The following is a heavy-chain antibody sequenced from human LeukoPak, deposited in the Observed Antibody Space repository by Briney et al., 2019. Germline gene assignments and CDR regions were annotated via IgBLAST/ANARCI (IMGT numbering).Heavy chain of an antibody. D-gene: IGHD3-22*01. CDR2: IWYDGSNK. V-gene: IGHV3-33*01. CDR3: AREEYYDSSGLPGRAFDI. CDR1: GFTFSSYG. Sequence: PGGSLRLSCAASGFTFSSYGMHWVRQAPDKGLEWVAVIWYDGSNKYYADSVKGRFTISRDNSKNTLYLQMNSLRAEDTAVYYCAREEYYDSSGLPGRAFDIWGQGTMVTVSS. J-gene: IGHJ3*02.